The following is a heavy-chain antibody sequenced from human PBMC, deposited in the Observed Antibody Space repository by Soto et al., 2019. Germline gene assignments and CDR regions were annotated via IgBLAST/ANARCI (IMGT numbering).Heavy chain of an antibody. V-gene: IGHV3-11*01. Sequence: QVQLVESGGGLVKPGGSLRLSCTASGFTFRDYYMTCIRQAPGKGLEWLSYISSSGSTIYYADSVKGRFTISRDNAKNSLFLQMNSLRAEDTAVYYCARLVTATRTYYYGMDVWGQGTTVTVSS. D-gene: IGHD1-20*01. CDR1: GFTFRDYY. CDR2: ISSSGSTI. CDR3: ARLVTATRTYYYGMDV. J-gene: IGHJ6*02.